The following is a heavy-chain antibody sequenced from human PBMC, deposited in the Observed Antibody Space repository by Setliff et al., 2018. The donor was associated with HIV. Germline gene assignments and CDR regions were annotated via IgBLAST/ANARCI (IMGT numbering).Heavy chain of an antibody. Sequence: GGSLRLSCAASGFTFSTYAMSWVRQAPGKGLEWVSGIINSGGTTYYADSVKGRFTISRDNSKNTLFLQMNSLRAEDPAVYYCAKDQTAMGGNWFDPWGQGTLVTVSS. D-gene: IGHD6-19*01. CDR2: IINSGGTT. CDR1: GFTFSTYA. V-gene: IGHV3-23*01. J-gene: IGHJ5*02. CDR3: AKDQTAMGGNWFDP.